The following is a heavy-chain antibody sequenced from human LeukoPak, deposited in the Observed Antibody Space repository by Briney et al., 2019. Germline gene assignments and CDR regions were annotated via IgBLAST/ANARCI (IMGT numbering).Heavy chain of an antibody. CDR3: ARVKTLSRSGDTPRRFGAFDY. V-gene: IGHV3-30*03. J-gene: IGHJ4*02. D-gene: IGHD2-21*01. CDR1: GFTFSSYG. Sequence: GGSLRLSCAASGFTFSSYGMHWVRQAPGKGLEWVAVISYDGSNKYYADSVKGRFTISRDNSKNTLYLQMNSLRAEDTAVYYCARVKTLSRSGDTPRRFGAFDYWGQGTLVTVSS. CDR2: ISYDGSNK.